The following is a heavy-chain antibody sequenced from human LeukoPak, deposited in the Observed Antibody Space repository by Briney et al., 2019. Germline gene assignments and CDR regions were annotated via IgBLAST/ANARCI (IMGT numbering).Heavy chain of an antibody. CDR3: AKIDPGGYWNPGFYF. V-gene: IGHV1-18*01. CDR2: ISAYNGNT. J-gene: IGHJ3*01. Sequence: ASVKVSCKASGYTFTSYGISWVRQAPGQGLEWMGWISAYNGNTNYAQKLQGRVTMTTDTSTSTAYMELRSLRSDDTAVYYCAKIDPGGYWNPGFYFWGQGKMVPVSS. D-gene: IGHD3-22*01. CDR1: GYTFTSYG.